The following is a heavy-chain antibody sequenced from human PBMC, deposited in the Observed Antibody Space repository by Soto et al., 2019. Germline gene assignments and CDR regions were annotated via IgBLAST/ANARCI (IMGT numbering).Heavy chain of an antibody. CDR1: GDSITSGGHY. D-gene: IGHD5-18*01. V-gene: IGHV4-31*02. J-gene: IGHJ5*02. Sequence: SETLSLTCSVSGDSITSGGHYWSWIRQNAEKGLELIGYTFHSGTTFYNPSPKSRASLSVDTSKNQFSLNLTSVTAADTAVYYCARSQGTTMVVIWFGPWGPGTLVTVSS. CDR3: ARSQGTTMVVIWFGP. CDR2: TFHSGTT.